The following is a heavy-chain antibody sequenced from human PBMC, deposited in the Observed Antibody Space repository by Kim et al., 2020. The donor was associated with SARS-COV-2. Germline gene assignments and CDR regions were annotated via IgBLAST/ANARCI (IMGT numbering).Heavy chain of an antibody. D-gene: IGHD3-10*01. CDR3: TTGGLAGPGDY. J-gene: IGHJ4*02. Sequence: TEDSAPVKGRFTISRNDSKNTLYLQMNSLKTEDTAVYYCTTGGLAGPGDYWGQGTLVTVSS. CDR2: T. V-gene: IGHV3-15*01.